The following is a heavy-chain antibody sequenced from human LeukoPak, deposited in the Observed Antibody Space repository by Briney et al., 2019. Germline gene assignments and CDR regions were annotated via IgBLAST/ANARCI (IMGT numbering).Heavy chain of an antibody. CDR2: FIPVLGTA. J-gene: IGHJ5*02. CDR3: AINKRNGAGFDP. Sequence: SVKVSFKASGCTFSDYALNWARQAPGQGLEWVGVFIPVLGTANSTHNFQDRVTITADISTNTAYMELSSLRSEDTAVYYCAINKRNGAGFDPWGQGTLVTVSS. V-gene: IGHV1-69*10. CDR1: GCTFSDYA. D-gene: IGHD4/OR15-4a*01.